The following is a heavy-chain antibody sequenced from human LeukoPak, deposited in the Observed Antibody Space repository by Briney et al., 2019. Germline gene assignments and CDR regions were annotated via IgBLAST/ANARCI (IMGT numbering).Heavy chain of an antibody. D-gene: IGHD2-15*01. CDR3: ARDLQRAVVVVAATSGGAFDI. V-gene: IGHV3-74*01. J-gene: IGHJ3*02. CDR1: GFTFSGYW. CDR2: INTDGSST. Sequence: GGSLRLSCAASGFTFSGYWMHWVRHAPGKGLVWVSRINTDGSSTNYADSVKGRFAISRDNAKNTLYLQMNSLRAEDTAVYYCARDLQRAVVVVAATSGGAFDIWGQGTMVTVSS.